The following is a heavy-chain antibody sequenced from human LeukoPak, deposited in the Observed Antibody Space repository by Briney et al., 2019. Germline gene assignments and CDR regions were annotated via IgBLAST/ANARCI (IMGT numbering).Heavy chain of an antibody. CDR3: ARVRARGDAFDI. J-gene: IGHJ3*02. CDR1: GYTFTSYV. Sequence: AAVTVSFTSSGYTFTSYVMHWVREAPGQRLEWVGWINTCNGNTKYSQKFQGRVTITRDTSANTAYMELSSLRFEDTGVYYCARVRARGDAFDIWGQGTMVTVSS. V-gene: IGHV1-3*04. CDR2: INTCNGNT. D-gene: IGHD3-10*01.